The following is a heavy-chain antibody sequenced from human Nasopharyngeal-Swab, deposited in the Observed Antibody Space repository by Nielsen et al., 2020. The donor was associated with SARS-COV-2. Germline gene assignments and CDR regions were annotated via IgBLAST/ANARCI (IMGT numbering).Heavy chain of an antibody. CDR1: GFTFSSYA. CDR2: ISGSGGST. D-gene: IGHD5-18*01. V-gene: IGHV3-23*01. J-gene: IGHJ3*02. Sequence: GESLKISCAASGFTFSSYAMSWVRQAPGKGLEWVSAISGSGGSTYYADSLKGRFTISRDNSKNTLYLQMNSLRAEDTAVYFCAKDGMVREAFDIWGQGTMVTVSS. CDR3: AKDGMVREAFDI.